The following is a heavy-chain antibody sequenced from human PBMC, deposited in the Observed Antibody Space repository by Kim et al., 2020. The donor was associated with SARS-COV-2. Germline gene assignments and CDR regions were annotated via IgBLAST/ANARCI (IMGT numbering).Heavy chain of an antibody. D-gene: IGHD3-3*01. J-gene: IGHJ4*02. V-gene: IGHV3-23*01. CDR3: AKAPRSYYDFWSGYYTEIDY. CDR1: GFTFSSYA. Sequence: GGSLRLSCAASGFTFSSYAMSWVRQAPGKGLEWVSAISGSGGSTYYADSVKGRFTISRDNSKNTLYLQMNSLRAEDTAVYYCAKAPRSYYDFWSGYYTEIDYWGQGTLVTVSS. CDR2: ISGSGGST.